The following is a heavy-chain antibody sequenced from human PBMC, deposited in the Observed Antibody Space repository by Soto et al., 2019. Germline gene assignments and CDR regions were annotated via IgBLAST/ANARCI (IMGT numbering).Heavy chain of an antibody. D-gene: IGHD5-12*01. V-gene: IGHV4-34*01. J-gene: IGHJ4*02. CDR1: GGSFSGYY. CDR3: ARVKGVATIDY. Sequence: QVQLQQWGAGLLKPSETLSLTCAVYGGSFSGYYWSWIRQPPGKGLEWIGEINHSGSTNYNPSLRSRVTISVDPPMNQFSRKLSSVTAADTAVYYCARVKGVATIDYWGQGTLVTVSS. CDR2: INHSGST.